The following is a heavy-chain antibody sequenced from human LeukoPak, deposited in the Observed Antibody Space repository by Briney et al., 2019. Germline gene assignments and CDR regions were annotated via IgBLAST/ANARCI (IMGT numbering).Heavy chain of an antibody. CDR2: IYYSGST. Sequence: PSETLSLTCTVSGGSISSYYWSWIRQPLGKGLEWIGYIYYSGSTNYNPSLKSRVTISVDTSKNQFSLKLSSVTAADTAVYYCASESSGYYRGPFDYWGQGTLVTVSS. D-gene: IGHD3-22*01. J-gene: IGHJ4*02. CDR3: ASESSGYYRGPFDY. CDR1: GGSISSYY. V-gene: IGHV4-59*12.